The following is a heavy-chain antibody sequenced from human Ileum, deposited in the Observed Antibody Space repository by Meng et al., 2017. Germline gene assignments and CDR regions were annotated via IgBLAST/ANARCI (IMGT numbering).Heavy chain of an antibody. D-gene: IGHD3-10*01. CDR1: GGSISSSSW. CDR3: ARGVVSGSHYNTY. V-gene: IGHV4-4*02. Sequence: QVQLQESGPGLVKPSGTLSLTCAVSGGSISSSSWWRWVRQPPEEGLEWIGEIHHSGTTNYSPSLKSRLTISVDKSKNQFSLKLQSVTAADTAVYFCARGVVSGSHYNTYWGQGILVTVSS. CDR2: IHHSGTT. J-gene: IGHJ4*02.